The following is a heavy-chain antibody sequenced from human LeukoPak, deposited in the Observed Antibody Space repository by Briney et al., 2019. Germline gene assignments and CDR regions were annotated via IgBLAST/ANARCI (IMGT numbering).Heavy chain of an antibody. CDR1: GYTFNGYY. J-gene: IGHJ4*02. CDR2: INPNSGGR. CDR3: ARGRVDDYRRFVDS. V-gene: IGHV1-2*02. D-gene: IGHD4-11*01. Sequence: ASVTVSCKASGYTFNGYYMHWVRQAPGQGLEWMGWINPNSGGRNYAQKFQGRVTMTRDTSINTAYMEVSSLRSDDTAVFYCARGRVDDYRRFVDSWGQGTLVTVSS.